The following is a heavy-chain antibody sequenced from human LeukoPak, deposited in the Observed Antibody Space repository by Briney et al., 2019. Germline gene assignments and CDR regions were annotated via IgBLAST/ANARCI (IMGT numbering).Heavy chain of an antibody. V-gene: IGHV1-69*05. Sequence: GASVKVSCKASGDTFNNYIITWVRQAPGQGLEWMGGVMPLFNTPNYAQKLQGRITITTDASTHTSYMELRSLRSEGTAVYSCARVDRHHFYMDVWGKGTTVTVSS. CDR1: GDTFNNYI. D-gene: IGHD1-14*01. J-gene: IGHJ6*03. CDR2: VMPLFNTP. CDR3: ARVDRHHFYMDV.